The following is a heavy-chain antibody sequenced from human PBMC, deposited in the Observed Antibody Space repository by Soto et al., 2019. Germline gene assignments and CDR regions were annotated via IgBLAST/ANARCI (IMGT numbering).Heavy chain of an antibody. Sequence: SETLSLTCTVAGGSLGRYYWRSNQQPPGNGLEWFGYVFYTGRSNDTASLKSRVSISLDTSNYEFSLKLSCVTAADTAVYYCARDGDGRMTTNPYYYYCMDVWSLGTTVTVSS. CDR1: GGSLGRYY. V-gene: IGHV4-59*01. D-gene: IGHD4-4*01. CDR3: ARDGDGRMTTNPYYYYCMDV. J-gene: IGHJ6*02. CDR2: VFYTGRS.